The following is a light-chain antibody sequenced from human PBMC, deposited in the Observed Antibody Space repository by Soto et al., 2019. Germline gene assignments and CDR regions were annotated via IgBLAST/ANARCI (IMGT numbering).Light chain of an antibody. CDR1: QSISNR. CDR2: AAS. V-gene: IGKV1-6*01. CDR3: LQDYRYPPWT. Sequence: IQMTQSPSTLSASVGDRVTITCRASQSISNRFAWYQQKPGKAPKLLIYAASSLQTGVPSRFSGSGSGTDFTLTISSLQPEDFATYYCLQDYRYPPWTFGQGTKVDI. J-gene: IGKJ1*01.